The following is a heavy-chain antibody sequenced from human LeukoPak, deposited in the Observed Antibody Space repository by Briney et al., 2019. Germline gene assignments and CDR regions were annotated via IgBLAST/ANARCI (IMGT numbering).Heavy chain of an antibody. V-gene: IGHV3-30*04. J-gene: IGHJ4*02. CDR3: ARDRAGSSDY. CDR2: ISYDGSNK. CDR1: GFTFSSYA. Sequence: HSGGSLRLSCAASGFTFSSYAMHWVRQAPGKGLEWVAVISYDGSNKYYADSVKGRFTISRDNSKNTLYLQMNSLRAEDTAVYYCARDRAGSSDYWGQGTLVTVSS. D-gene: IGHD3-10*01.